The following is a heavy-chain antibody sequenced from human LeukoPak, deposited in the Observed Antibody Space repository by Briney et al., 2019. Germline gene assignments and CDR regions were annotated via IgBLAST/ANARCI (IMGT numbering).Heavy chain of an antibody. CDR1: VHPFCSYA. D-gene: IGHD3-10*01. V-gene: IGHV3-23*01. CDR2: ISGRGGST. J-gene: IGHJ4*02. Sequence: PGGSLRLSCAASVHPFCSYAMSCVRHSPEEGLEWVSAISGRGGSTYYADSVKGRFTLSRDNSKHTLYLQMNTMRAEHTAVYYCWEDSITIVRGVIIGFGYRGQGGLVTVS. CDR3: WEDSITIVRGVIIGFGY.